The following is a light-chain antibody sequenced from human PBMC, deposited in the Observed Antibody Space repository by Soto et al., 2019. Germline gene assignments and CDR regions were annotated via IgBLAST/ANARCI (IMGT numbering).Light chain of an antibody. J-gene: IGKJ1*01. CDR2: GAS. V-gene: IGKV3-20*01. CDR1: QSVSSY. CDR3: QQYGSSSWT. Sequence: EIVLTQSPGTLSLSPGERATLSCRASQSVSSYFAWYQQRFGQAPRLLIYGASSRATGIPDRFSGNGSGTDFTLTISRLEPEDFAVYYCQQYGSSSWTFGQGTKVEIK.